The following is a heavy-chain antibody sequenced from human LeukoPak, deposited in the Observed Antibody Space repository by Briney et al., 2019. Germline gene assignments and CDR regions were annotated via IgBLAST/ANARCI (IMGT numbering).Heavy chain of an antibody. CDR2: INHSGST. D-gene: IGHD6-13*01. CDR1: GGSFSGYY. V-gene: IGHV4-34*01. Sequence: PSETLSLTCAVYGGSFSGYYWSWIRQPPGKGLEWIGEINHSGSTNYNPSLKSRVTISVDTSKNQFSLKLSSVTAADTAVYYCARAVGSWSPHYYMDVWGKGTTVTVSS. J-gene: IGHJ6*03. CDR3: ARAVGSWSPHYYMDV.